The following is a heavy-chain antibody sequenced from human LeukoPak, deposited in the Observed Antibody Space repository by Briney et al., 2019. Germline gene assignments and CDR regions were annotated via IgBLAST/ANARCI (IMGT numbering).Heavy chain of an antibody. CDR3: AKDRDFYDSSGYYSR. Sequence: GRSLRLSCAASGFTFSSYGMHWVRQAPGKGLEWVAVIWYDGSNKYYADSVKGRFTISRDNSKNTLYLQMNSLRAEDTAVYYCAKDRDFYDSSGYYSRWGRGTLVTVSS. CDR2: IWYDGSNK. V-gene: IGHV3-33*06. D-gene: IGHD3-22*01. CDR1: GFTFSSYG. J-gene: IGHJ4*02.